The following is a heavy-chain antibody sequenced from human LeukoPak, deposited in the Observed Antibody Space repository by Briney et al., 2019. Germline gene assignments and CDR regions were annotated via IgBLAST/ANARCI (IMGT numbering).Heavy chain of an antibody. CDR2: IYSAGSA. CDR3: AREPSGTYWLDY. Sequence: GGSLRLSCAASGFTVSSNYMSWVRQAPGKGLEWVSVIYSAGSAYYADSVKGRFTISRDNSKNTLYLQMNSLRAEDTAVYYCAREPSGTYWLDYWGQGTLVTVSS. D-gene: IGHD1-26*01. V-gene: IGHV3-66*02. J-gene: IGHJ4*02. CDR1: GFTVSSNY.